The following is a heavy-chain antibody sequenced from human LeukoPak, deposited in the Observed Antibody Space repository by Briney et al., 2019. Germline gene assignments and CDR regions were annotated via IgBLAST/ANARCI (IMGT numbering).Heavy chain of an antibody. D-gene: IGHD6-6*01. CDR2: INPNSGGS. Sequence: ASVKVSCKASGYTFTDYYMHWVRQAPGQGLEWMGRINPNSGGSNYAQKFQGRVTMTRDTSISTAYMEVNRLRSDDTAVYYCAREDHSSSSDVYWGQGTLVTVSS. CDR1: GYTFTDYY. CDR3: AREDHSSSSDVY. V-gene: IGHV1-2*06. J-gene: IGHJ4*02.